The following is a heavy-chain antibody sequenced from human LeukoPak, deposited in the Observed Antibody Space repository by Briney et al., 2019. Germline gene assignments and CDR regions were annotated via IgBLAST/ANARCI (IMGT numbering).Heavy chain of an antibody. CDR2: TYYSGST. CDR3: ARDCSSTSCRNWFDP. Sequence: SETLSLTCTVSGGSISSYYWSWIRQPPGKGLEWIGYTYYSGSTNYNPSLKSRVTISVDTSKNQFSLKLSSVTAADTAVYYCARDCSSTSCRNWFDPWGQGTLVTVSS. V-gene: IGHV4-59*01. CDR1: GGSISSYY. D-gene: IGHD2-2*01. J-gene: IGHJ5*02.